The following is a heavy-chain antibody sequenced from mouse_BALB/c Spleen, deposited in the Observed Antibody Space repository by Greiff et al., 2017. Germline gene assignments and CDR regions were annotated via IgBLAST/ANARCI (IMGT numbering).Heavy chain of an antibody. Sequence: EVQLQQSGTVLARPGASVKMSCKASGYTFTSYWMHWVKQRPGQGLEWIGAIYPGNSDTSYNQKFKGKAKLTAVTSTSTAYMELSSLTNEDSAVYYCTRGITTVRGVDYWGQGTTLTVSS. J-gene: IGHJ2*01. CDR1: GYTFTSYW. D-gene: IGHD1-1*01. CDR2: IYPGNSDT. V-gene: IGHV1-5*01. CDR3: TRGITTVRGVDY.